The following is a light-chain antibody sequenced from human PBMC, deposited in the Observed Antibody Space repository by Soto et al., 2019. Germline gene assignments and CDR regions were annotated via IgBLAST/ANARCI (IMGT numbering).Light chain of an antibody. CDR2: GAS. Sequence: EIVMTQSPATLSVSPGERATLSCRASQSVTSRYLAWYQQKPGQAPRLLIYGASSRATGIPDRFSGSGSGTDFTLTISGLEPEDFAVYYCQQYGSSPTWTFGQGTKVDIK. CDR3: QQYGSSPTWT. V-gene: IGKV3-20*01. CDR1: QSVTSRY. J-gene: IGKJ1*01.